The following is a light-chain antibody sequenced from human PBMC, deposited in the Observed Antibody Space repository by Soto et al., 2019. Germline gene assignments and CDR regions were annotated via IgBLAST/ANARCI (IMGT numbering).Light chain of an antibody. Sequence: QPVLTQPPSMSGAPGQRVTISCTGSSSNIGAGYDVHWYQLLPGTAPKLLIYGNTNRPSGVPDRFSGSKSGTSASLAITGLRAEDEADYYCQSHDSSLNSWVFGGGTKLTVL. V-gene: IGLV1-40*01. CDR1: SSNIGAGYD. CDR2: GNT. J-gene: IGLJ3*02. CDR3: QSHDSSLNSWV.